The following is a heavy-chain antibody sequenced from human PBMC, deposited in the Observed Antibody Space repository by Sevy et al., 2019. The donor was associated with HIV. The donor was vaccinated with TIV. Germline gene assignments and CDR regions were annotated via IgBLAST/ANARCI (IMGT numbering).Heavy chain of an antibody. CDR2: IRNKAYDGTT. J-gene: IGHJ5*02. CDR3: TRDGTEGILVAENGYDP. Sequence: GGSLRLSCKASGFTFGDYAMSWFRQAPGKGLEWVGFIRNKAYDGTTEYAASVKGRLSISRDDSKSIDYLQMNSLKTEDTAGYYCTRDGTEGILVAENGYDPWGQGTLVTVSS. CDR1: GFTFGDYA. V-gene: IGHV3-49*03. D-gene: IGHD5-12*01.